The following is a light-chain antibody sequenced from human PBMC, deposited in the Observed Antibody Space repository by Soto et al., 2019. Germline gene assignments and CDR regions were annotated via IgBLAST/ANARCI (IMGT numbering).Light chain of an antibody. J-gene: IGKJ4*01. CDR1: QSVSSY. CDR3: QQRSNWRLT. CDR2: DAS. Sequence: EIMLTQSPATLSLSPGERATLSCRASQSVSSYLAWYQQKPGQAPRLLIYDASNRATGIPARFSGSGSGTDFTLTISSLEPEDFAVYYCQQRSNWRLTFGGGTKVDIK. V-gene: IGKV3-11*01.